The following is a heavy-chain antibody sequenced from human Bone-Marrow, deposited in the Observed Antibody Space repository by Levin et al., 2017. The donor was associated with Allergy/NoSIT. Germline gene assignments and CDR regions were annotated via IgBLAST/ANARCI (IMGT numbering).Heavy chain of an antibody. D-gene: IGHD3-22*01. CDR3: ARFGIGDSSGYYEPLFDY. CDR1: GFTFSSYW. J-gene: IGHJ4*02. V-gene: IGHV3-7*01. CDR2: IKQDGSEK. Sequence: PGGSLRLSCAASGFTFSSYWMSWARQAPGKGLEWVANIKQDGSEKYYVDSVKGRFTISRDNAKNSLYLQMNSLRAEDTAVYYCARFGIGDSSGYYEPLFDYWGQGTLVTVSS.